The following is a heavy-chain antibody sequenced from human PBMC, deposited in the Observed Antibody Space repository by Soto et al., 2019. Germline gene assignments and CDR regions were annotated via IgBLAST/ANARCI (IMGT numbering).Heavy chain of an antibody. J-gene: IGHJ5*02. Sequence: SVKVSCKASGYTFTSYYMHWVRQAPGQGLEWMGRIIPILGIANYAQKFQGRVTITADKSTSTAYMELSSLRSEDTAVYYCARADYYDSSGYLRGFNWFDPWGQGTLVTVSS. D-gene: IGHD3-22*01. CDR1: GYTFTSYY. V-gene: IGHV1-69*04. CDR2: IIPILGIA. CDR3: ARADYYDSSGYLRGFNWFDP.